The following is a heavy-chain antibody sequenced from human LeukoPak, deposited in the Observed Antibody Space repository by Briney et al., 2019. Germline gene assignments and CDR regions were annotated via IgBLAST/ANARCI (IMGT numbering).Heavy chain of an antibody. CDR3: ARLSSFAFDI. D-gene: IGHD3-16*02. CDR1: GFTVSGNY. V-gene: IGHV3-53*01. CDR2: ILHNGDST. Sequence: GGSLRLSCAASGFTVSGNYMSWVRQAPGKGLEWLSLILHNGDSTYYADSVKGRFTISRDNSKNALYLQMNSLRAEDTAVYYCARLSSFAFDIWGQGTMVTVSS. J-gene: IGHJ3*02.